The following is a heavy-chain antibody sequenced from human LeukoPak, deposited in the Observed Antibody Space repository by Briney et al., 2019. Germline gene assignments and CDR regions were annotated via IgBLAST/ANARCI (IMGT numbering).Heavy chain of an antibody. J-gene: IGHJ3*02. D-gene: IGHD2-15*01. CDR1: VGSINNYY. CDR3: ARDGHCNGGGCWNAFDI. CDR2: VEDTGGT. V-gene: IGHV4-59*01. Sequence: SETLSLTRTVSVGSINNYYWSWIRQPPGKGLEWIGYVEDTGGTQYNPSLESRVTISLDTSKTQFSLKLTSVTAADPAVSYCARDGHCNGGGCWNAFDIWGQGTMVTVSS.